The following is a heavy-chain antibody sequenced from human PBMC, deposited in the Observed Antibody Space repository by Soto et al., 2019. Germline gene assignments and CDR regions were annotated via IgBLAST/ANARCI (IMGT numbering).Heavy chain of an antibody. CDR1: GFTFTSSA. V-gene: IGHV1-58*02. J-gene: IGHJ4*02. D-gene: IGHD2-2*01. CDR3: AATCSSTSCPFDY. CDR2: IVVGSGNT. Sequence: SVKVSCKASGFTFTSSAMQWVRQARGQRLEWIGWIVVGSGNTNYAQKFQERVTITRDMSTSTAYMELSSLRSEDTAVYYCAATCSSTSCPFDYWGQGTLVTVSS.